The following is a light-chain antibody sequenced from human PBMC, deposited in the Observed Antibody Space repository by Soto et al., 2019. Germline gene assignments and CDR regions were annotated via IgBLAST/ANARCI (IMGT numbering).Light chain of an antibody. V-gene: IGKV3-15*01. CDR3: QQYNNWPPWT. CDR2: GAS. CDR1: QSVSSN. Sequence: EIVMTQSPATLSVSPGERATLSCRASQSVSSNLAWYQQKPGQAPRLLIYGASTRATGITARFSGSETGTEFTLTISSRQSEDFAVYYCQQYNNWPPWTFGQGTKVEIK. J-gene: IGKJ1*01.